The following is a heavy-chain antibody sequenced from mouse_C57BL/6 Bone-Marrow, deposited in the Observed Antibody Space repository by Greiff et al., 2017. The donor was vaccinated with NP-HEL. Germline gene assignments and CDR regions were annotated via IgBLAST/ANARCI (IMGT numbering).Heavy chain of an antibody. J-gene: IGHJ3*01. D-gene: IGHD2-12*01. Sequence: EVQLQQSGAELVRPGASVKLSCTASGFNIKDDYMHWVKQRPEQGLEWIGWIDPENGDTEYASKFQGKATITADTSSNTAYLQLSSLTSEDTAVYYCTTGLYAWFAYWGQGTLVTVSA. CDR2: IDPENGDT. CDR3: TTGLYAWFAY. CDR1: GFNIKDDY. V-gene: IGHV14-4*01.